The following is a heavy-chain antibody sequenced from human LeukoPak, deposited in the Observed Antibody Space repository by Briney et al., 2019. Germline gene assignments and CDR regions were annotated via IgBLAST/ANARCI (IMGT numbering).Heavy chain of an antibody. D-gene: IGHD3-3*01. CDR1: GFTFSSYA. J-gene: IGHJ5*02. CDR2: ISYDGSNK. CDR3: AREFTYYDFWSGSSNWFDP. Sequence: PGGSLRLSCAASGFTFSSYAMHWVRQAPGKGLESVAVISYDGSNKYYADSVKGRFTISRDNSKNTLYLQMNSLRAEDTAVYYCAREFTYYDFWSGSSNWFDPWGQGTLVTVSS. V-gene: IGHV3-30*01.